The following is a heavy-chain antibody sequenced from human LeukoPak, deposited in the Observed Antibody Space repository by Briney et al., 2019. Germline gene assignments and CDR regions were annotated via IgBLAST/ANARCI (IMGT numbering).Heavy chain of an antibody. CDR1: GYXFTAYY. V-gene: IGHV1-2*02. CDR3: ARVGSITARKNYFDC. J-gene: IGHJ4*02. Sequence: ASVTVSCRAAGYXFTAYYVHWVRQAPGQGREWMGWINPNSGGTNSAQKFQGRVTMTRDTSISTAYMEISSLTSDDTAVYHCARVGSITARKNYFDCGVRGTLATVSS. D-gene: IGHD6-6*01. CDR2: INPNSGGT.